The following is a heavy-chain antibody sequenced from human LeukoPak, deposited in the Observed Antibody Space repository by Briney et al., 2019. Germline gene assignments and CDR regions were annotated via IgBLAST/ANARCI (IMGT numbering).Heavy chain of an antibody. V-gene: IGHV4-30-4*07. D-gene: IGHD3-10*01. CDR1: GGSISSGGYS. CDR2: IYYSGST. J-gene: IGHJ4*02. CDR3: ARAGRLATYGY. Sequence: PSETLSLTCAVSGGSISSGGYSWSWIRQPPGKGLEWIGYIYYSGSTYYNPSLKSRVTISVDTSKNQFSLKLSSVTAADTAVYYCARAGRLATYGYWGQGTLVTVSS.